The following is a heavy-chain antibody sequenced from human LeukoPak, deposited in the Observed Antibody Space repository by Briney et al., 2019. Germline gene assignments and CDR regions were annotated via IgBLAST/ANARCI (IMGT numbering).Heavy chain of an antibody. CDR2: INPSGGST. CDR3: AREPPYYDFADGAYYYGMDV. J-gene: IGHJ6*02. V-gene: IGHV1-46*01. Sequence: ASVKVSCKASGYTFTGYYMHWVRQAPGQGLEWMGIINPSGGSTSYAQKFQGRVTMTRDTSTSTVYMELSSLRSEDTAVYYCAREPPYYDFADGAYYYGMDVWGQGTTGTVSS. CDR1: GYTFTGYY. D-gene: IGHD3-3*01.